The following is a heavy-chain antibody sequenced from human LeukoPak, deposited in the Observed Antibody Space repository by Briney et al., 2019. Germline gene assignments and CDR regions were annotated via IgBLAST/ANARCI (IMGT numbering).Heavy chain of an antibody. Sequence: GGSLRLSCAASGFTFSSYGMHWVRQAPGKGLEWVAFIRYDGSNKYYADSVKGRFTISRDNSKNTLYLQMNSLRAEDTAVYYCAKLYDYVWGSYRSYDAFDIWGQGTMVTGSS. J-gene: IGHJ3*02. CDR1: GFTFSSYG. CDR2: IRYDGSNK. V-gene: IGHV3-30*02. CDR3: AKLYDYVWGSYRSYDAFDI. D-gene: IGHD3-16*02.